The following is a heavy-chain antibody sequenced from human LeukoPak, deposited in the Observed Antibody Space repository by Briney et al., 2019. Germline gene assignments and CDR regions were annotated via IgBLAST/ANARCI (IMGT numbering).Heavy chain of an antibody. Sequence: GRSLRLSCAASGFTFSSYAMHWVREAPGKGLEWVSAISGSGGSTYYADSVKGRFTISRDNSKNTLYLQMNSLRAEDTAVYYCAKDLGGGSYTRYFDYWGQGTLVTVSS. CDR2: ISGSGGST. CDR1: GFTFSSYA. J-gene: IGHJ4*02. V-gene: IGHV3-23*01. CDR3: AKDLGGGSYTRYFDY. D-gene: IGHD1-26*01.